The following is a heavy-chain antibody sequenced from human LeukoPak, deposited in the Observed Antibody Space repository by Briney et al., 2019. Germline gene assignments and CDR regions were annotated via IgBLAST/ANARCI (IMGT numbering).Heavy chain of an antibody. CDR1: GGSFSGYC. V-gene: IGHV4-34*01. CDR3: ARAGWWFDP. CDR2: INHSGST. Sequence: SETLSLTCAVYGGSFSGYCWSWIRQPPGKGLEWIGEINHSGSTNYNPSLKSRVTISVDTSKNQFSLKLSSVTAADTAVCYCARAGWWFDPWGQGTLVTVSS. J-gene: IGHJ5*02.